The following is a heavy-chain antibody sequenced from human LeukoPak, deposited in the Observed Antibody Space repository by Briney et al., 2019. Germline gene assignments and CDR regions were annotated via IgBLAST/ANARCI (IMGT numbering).Heavy chain of an antibody. CDR3: ARDASSGWYSFFDY. J-gene: IGHJ4*02. V-gene: IGHV3-48*04. CDR2: ISRNSRTT. D-gene: IGHD6-19*01. Sequence: PGGSLRLSCAVSGSDFSSHNFHWVRQAPGKGLEWVSFISRNSRTTYYADSVKGRFTISRDDAENLVYLQMNSLGAEDTAVYYCARDASSGWYSFFDYWGQGTLVTVSS. CDR1: GSDFSSHN.